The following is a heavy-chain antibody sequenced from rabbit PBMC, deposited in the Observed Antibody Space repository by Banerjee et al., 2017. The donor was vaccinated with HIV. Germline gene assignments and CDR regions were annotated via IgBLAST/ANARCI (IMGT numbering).Heavy chain of an antibody. D-gene: IGHD6-1*01. V-gene: IGHV1S45*01. CDR1: GFDLNSYYW. CDR2: IWVRGSDDT. J-gene: IGHJ4*01. Sequence: QEQLEESGGGLVKPEGSLTLTCKASGFDLNSYYWICWVRQAPGKGLEWIGCIWVRGSDDTDYASWAKGRFTISKTSSTTVTLQMTSLTAADTATYFCARDDGEGGYAYLHLWGPGTLVTVS. CDR3: ARDDGEGGYAYLHL.